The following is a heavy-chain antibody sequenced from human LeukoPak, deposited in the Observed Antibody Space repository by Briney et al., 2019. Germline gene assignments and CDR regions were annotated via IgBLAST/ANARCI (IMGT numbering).Heavy chain of an antibody. CDR3: AKGPAPYCSGGSCYSPHWYFDL. J-gene: IGHJ2*01. Sequence: GGSLRLSCAASGFTFSNYAMSWVRQAPGKGLEWVSAISGSGNTTYFGDSVTGRFTISRDNPKNTVYLQMNSLSAEDTAVYYCAKGPAPYCSGGSCYSPHWYFDLWGRGTLVTVSS. CDR2: ISGSGNTT. V-gene: IGHV3-23*01. CDR1: GFTFSNYA. D-gene: IGHD2-15*01.